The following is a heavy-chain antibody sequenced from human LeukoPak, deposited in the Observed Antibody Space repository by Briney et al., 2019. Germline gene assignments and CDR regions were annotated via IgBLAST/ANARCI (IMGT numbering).Heavy chain of an antibody. CDR3: AKWTGSSGYYFDY. CDR1: GFTFSSYA. V-gene: IGHV3-30*01. CDR2: ISYDGSNK. Sequence: GGSLRLSCAASGFTFSSYAMHWVRQAPGKGLEWVAVISYDGSNKYYADSVKGRFTISRDNSKNTLYLQMNSLRAEDTAVYYCAKWTGSSGYYFDYWGQGTLVTVSS. J-gene: IGHJ4*02. D-gene: IGHD3-22*01.